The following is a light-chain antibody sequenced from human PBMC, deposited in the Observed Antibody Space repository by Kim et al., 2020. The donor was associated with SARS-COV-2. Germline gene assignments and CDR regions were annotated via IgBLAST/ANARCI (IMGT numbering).Light chain of an antibody. CDR2: KDS. Sequence: SYELTQPPSVSVSPGQTARITCSGDALPKQYAYWYQQKPGQAPVLVIYKDSERPSGIPERFSGSSSGTTVTLTISGVQAEDEADYYCQSADSSGTKFGGGTQLTVL. CDR1: ALPKQY. CDR3: QSADSSGTK. V-gene: IGLV3-25*03. J-gene: IGLJ3*02.